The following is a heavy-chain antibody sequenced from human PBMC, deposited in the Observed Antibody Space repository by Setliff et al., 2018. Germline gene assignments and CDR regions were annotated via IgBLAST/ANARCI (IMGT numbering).Heavy chain of an antibody. J-gene: IGHJ3*02. CDR1: GFTFSRYW. V-gene: IGHV3-7*01. CDR3: ARDATYYDFWSDYSPDAFDI. CDR2: VKEDGSEK. Sequence: GGSLRLSCVISGFTFSRYWMSWVRQAPGKGLEWVANVKEDGSEKYYVDSVKGRFAISRDNAKNSLYLQMNSLRAEDTAMYYCARDATYYDFWSDYSPDAFDIWGQGTMVTVSS. D-gene: IGHD3-3*01.